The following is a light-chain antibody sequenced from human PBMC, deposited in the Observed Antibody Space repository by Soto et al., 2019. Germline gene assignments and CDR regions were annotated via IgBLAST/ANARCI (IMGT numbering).Light chain of an antibody. CDR3: TSYAGSNNLL. Sequence: QSALTQPASVSGSPGQSITISCTGTGSDIGGSDHVSWYQQHPGKAPKLLIYEVNKRPSGVPDRFSGSKSGNTASLAVSGLQAEDEADYYCTSYAGSNNLLFGGGTKLTVL. CDR2: EVN. J-gene: IGLJ2*01. V-gene: IGLV2-8*01. CDR1: GSDIGGSDH.